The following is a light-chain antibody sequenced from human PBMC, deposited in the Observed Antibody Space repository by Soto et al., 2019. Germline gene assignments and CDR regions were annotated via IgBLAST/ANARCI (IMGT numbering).Light chain of an antibody. CDR2: SAF. CDR3: KQLNSYPLT. V-gene: IGKV1-39*01. Sequence: DIHMTQSPSSLSASVGHTVTITCRASQSITSYLDWYQQKPGKAHNLLIYSAFSLESGVQSRFSGSGSGTDFTLTIRSLQPEDFATYYCKQLNSYPLTFGGGTKVDNK. CDR1: QSITSY. J-gene: IGKJ4*01.